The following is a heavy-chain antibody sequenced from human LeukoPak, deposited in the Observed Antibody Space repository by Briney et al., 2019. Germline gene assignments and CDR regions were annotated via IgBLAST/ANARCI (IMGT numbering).Heavy chain of an antibody. CDR2: SYSGGST. J-gene: IGHJ5*01. Sequence: GGSLRPSCAASGFTVSSNYMSWVRQAPGKGLEWVSVSYSGGSTYYADSVKGRFTISRDNSKNTLYLQMNSLRAGDTAVYYCAKGGYTTSFESWGQGTLVTVTS. V-gene: IGHV3-53*01. CDR1: GFTVSSNY. CDR3: AKGGYTTSFES. D-gene: IGHD2-15*01.